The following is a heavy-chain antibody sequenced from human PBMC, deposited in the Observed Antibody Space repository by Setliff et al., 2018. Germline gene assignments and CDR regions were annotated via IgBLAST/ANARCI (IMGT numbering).Heavy chain of an antibody. Sequence: ASVKVSCKASGYTFASYYMYWLRQAPGQGPEWMGIINIGGGSASYAQKFQDRVTMTRDTSTNTVYLEVTSLRSEDTAVYYCARDTRDRFDRSGHYLSLDSWGQGTLVTVSS. D-gene: IGHD3-22*01. CDR2: INIGGGSA. CDR1: GYTFASYY. CDR3: ARDTRDRFDRSGHYLSLDS. J-gene: IGHJ4*02. V-gene: IGHV1-46*01.